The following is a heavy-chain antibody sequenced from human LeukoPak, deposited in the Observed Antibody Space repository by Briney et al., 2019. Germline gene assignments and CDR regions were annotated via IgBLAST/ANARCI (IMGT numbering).Heavy chain of an antibody. Sequence: SETPSLTCTVSGGSISSYYWSWIRQPPGKGLEWIGYIYYSGSTNYNPSLKSRVTISVDTSKNQFSLKLSSVTAADTAVYYCARSIAVASYNWFDPWGQGTLVTVSS. D-gene: IGHD6-19*01. V-gene: IGHV4-59*08. J-gene: IGHJ5*02. CDR2: IYYSGST. CDR3: ARSIAVASYNWFDP. CDR1: GGSISSYY.